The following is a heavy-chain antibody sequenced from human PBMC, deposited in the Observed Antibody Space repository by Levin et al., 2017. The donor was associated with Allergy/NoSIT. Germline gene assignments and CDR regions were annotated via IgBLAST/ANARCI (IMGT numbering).Heavy chain of an antibody. CDR1: GFTFSDYY. J-gene: IGHJ6*02. Sequence: GESLKISCAASGFTFSDYYMSWIRQAPGKGLEWVSYISSSGSTIYYADSVKGRFTISRDNAKNSLYLQMNSLRAEDTAVYYCANGYSSYYYYYGMDVWGQGTTVTVSS. D-gene: IGHD6-13*01. CDR3: ANGYSSYYYYYGMDV. CDR2: ISSSGSTI. V-gene: IGHV3-11*01.